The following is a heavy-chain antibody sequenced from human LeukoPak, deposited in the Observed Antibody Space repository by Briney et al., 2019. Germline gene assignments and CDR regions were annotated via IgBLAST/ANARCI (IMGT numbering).Heavy chain of an antibody. CDR3: ARGYCSGGSCHPLDY. CDR1: GGSISSGSYY. V-gene: IGHV4-61*09. Sequence: PSQTLSLTCTVSGGSISSGSYYWSWIRQPAGKGLEWIGHIYTSGSTNYNPSLKSRVTISVDTSKNQFSLKLSSVTAADTAVYYCARGYCSGGSCHPLDYWGQGTLVTVSS. CDR2: IYTSGST. J-gene: IGHJ4*02. D-gene: IGHD2-15*01.